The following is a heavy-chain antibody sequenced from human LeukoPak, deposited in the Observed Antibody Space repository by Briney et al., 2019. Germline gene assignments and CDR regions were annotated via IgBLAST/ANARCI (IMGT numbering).Heavy chain of an antibody. Sequence: PSETLSLTCAASGYSTTNNNYWWTWVRRPPGMGLEWLGEILGSGTTHYNPSLKSRVTISVDKSRNQFALKLTSVTAADTAVYYCARIYGSGSYFEYWGQGALVTVSS. CDR2: ILGSGTT. D-gene: IGHD3-10*01. V-gene: IGHV4-4*02. CDR1: GYSTTNNNYW. J-gene: IGHJ4*02. CDR3: ARIYGSGSYFEY.